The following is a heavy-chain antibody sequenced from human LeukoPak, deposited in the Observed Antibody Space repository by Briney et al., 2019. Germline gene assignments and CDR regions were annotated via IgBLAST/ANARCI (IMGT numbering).Heavy chain of an antibody. CDR3: ARENYYGSGSYGFDY. Sequence: GGSLRLSCAASGFTFSSYAMHWVRQAPGKGLEWVAVISYDGSNKYYADSVKGRFTISRDNSKNTLYLQMNSLRAEDTAVYYCARENYYGSGSYGFDYWGQGTLVTVSS. CDR2: ISYDGSNK. J-gene: IGHJ4*02. D-gene: IGHD3-10*01. CDR1: GFTFSSYA. V-gene: IGHV3-30-3*01.